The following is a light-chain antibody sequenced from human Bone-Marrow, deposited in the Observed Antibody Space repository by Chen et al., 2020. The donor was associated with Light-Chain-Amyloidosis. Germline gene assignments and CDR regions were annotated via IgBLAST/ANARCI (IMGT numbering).Light chain of an antibody. Sequence: EVVLTQSPATLSLSPGEGATLSCRASQGIGTFLAWYQQKPGQAPRLLVYEPSNRATGIPPRFSGVGFGTYFTLTIIGLEPEVLAVNYDQQRSNWPLSITFGQGHDWRFN. CDR3: QQRSNWPLSIT. CDR2: EPS. V-gene: IGKV3-11*01. CDR1: QGIGTF. J-gene: IGKJ5*01.